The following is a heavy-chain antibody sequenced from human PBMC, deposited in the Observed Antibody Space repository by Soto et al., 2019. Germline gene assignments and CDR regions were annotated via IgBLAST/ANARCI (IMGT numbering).Heavy chain of an antibody. J-gene: IGHJ6*02. CDR3: ARDQEAPYCSGGICLYYYYYYGMDV. Sequence: GGSLRLSCAASGFTFSSYSMNWVRQAPGKGLEWVSSISSSSSYIYYADSVKGRFTISRDNAKNSLYLQMNSLRADDTAVDYCARDQEAPYCSGGICLYYYYYYGMDVWGQGTTVTVSS. CDR2: ISSSSSYI. CDR1: GFTFSSYS. D-gene: IGHD2-15*01. V-gene: IGHV3-21*01.